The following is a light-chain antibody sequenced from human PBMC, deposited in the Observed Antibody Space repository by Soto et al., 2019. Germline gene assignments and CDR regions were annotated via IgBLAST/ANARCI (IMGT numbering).Light chain of an antibody. CDR2: SAS. J-gene: IGKJ4*01. Sequence: EMVLTQSPCTLSLSPLEIAARAFMGRQSVSSSYLAWYQQRPGQAPRLLSYSASSRATGIPDRFSGSGSGTDFPLTISRLEPEDYAVYYCQQYGSSPTFGGGTKV. CDR1: QSVSSSY. V-gene: IGKV3-20*01. CDR3: QQYGSSPT.